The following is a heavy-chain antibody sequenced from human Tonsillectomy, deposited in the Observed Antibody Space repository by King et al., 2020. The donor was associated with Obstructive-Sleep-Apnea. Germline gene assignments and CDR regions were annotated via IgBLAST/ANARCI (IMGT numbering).Heavy chain of an antibody. J-gene: IGHJ3*02. V-gene: IGHV5-10-1*03. CDR1: GYSFTSYW. Sequence: DVQLVESGAEVKKPGESLRISCKGSGYSFTSYWINWVRQVPGKGLEWMGRIDPRDSYTNYSPSFQGHVTISADKSISTAFLQWSSLKASDTAMYYCATIPDYYPSSGLDLLYDVFDIWGQGTMVTVSS. CDR3: ATIPDYYPSSGLDLLYDVFDI. CDR2: IDPRDSYT. D-gene: IGHD3-22*01.